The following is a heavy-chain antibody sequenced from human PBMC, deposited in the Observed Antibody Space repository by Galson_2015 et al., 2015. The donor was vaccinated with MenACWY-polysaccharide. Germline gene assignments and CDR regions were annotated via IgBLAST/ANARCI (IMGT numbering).Heavy chain of an antibody. CDR1: GGSFSGYY. CDR3: ARASPSPSMDV. V-gene: IGHV4-34*01. J-gene: IGHJ6*02. CDR2: INPSGST. Sequence: SETLSLTCAVYGGSFSGYYWTWIRQPPGEGLEWIGEINPSGSTNYNPSLKSRVTISLDTSKNEFSLKVSSVTAADTAMYYCARASPSPSMDVWGQGTTVTVSS.